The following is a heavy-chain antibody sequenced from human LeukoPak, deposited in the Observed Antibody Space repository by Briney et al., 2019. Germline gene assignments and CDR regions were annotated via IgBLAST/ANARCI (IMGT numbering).Heavy chain of an antibody. CDR3: ARVIGRDGYNAGRGAFDI. J-gene: IGHJ3*02. D-gene: IGHD5-24*01. Sequence: ASVKVSCKASGGTFSSYAISWVRQAPGQGLEWMGGIIPIFGTANYAQKFQGRVTMTRDMSTSTVYMELSSLRSEDTAVYYCARVIGRDGYNAGRGAFDIWGQGTMVTVSS. V-gene: IGHV1-69*05. CDR1: GGTFSSYA. CDR2: IIPIFGTA.